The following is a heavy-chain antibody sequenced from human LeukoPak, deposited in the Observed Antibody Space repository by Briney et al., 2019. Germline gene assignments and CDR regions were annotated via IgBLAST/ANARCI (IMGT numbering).Heavy chain of an antibody. V-gene: IGHV1-2*02. CDR1: GYTFTGYY. CDR2: INPNSGGT. Sequence: ASVKVSCKASGYTFTGYYMRWVRQAPGQGLEWMGWINPNSGGTNYAQKFQGRVTMTRDTSISTAYMELSRLRSDDTAVYYCARDLASNVDTDIDYWGQGTLVTVSS. D-gene: IGHD5-18*01. J-gene: IGHJ4*02. CDR3: ARDLASNVDTDIDY.